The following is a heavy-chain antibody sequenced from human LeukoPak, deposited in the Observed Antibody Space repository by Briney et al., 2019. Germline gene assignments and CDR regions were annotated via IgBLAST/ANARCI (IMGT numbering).Heavy chain of an antibody. J-gene: IGHJ1*01. D-gene: IGHD1-26*01. CDR1: GFTFSSYA. Sequence: PGGSLRLSCAASGFTFSSYAMSWVRQAPGKGLEWVSAIIGSGGSTYYAESVKGRFTISRDNSKNTLYLQMNSLRAEDTAVYYCAKGWVWAPHAEYFQDWGQGTLVTVAS. CDR2: IIGSGGST. CDR3: AKGWVWAPHAEYFQD. V-gene: IGHV3-23*01.